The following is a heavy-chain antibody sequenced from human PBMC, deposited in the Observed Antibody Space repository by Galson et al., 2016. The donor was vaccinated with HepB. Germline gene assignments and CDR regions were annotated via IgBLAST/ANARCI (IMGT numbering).Heavy chain of an antibody. D-gene: IGHD6-13*01. CDR1: GLTFSGSA. V-gene: IGHV3-73*01. CDR2: IRSKANNYAT. J-gene: IGHJ5*02. Sequence: SLRLSCEVSGLTFSGSAMHWVRQASGKGLEWVGHIRSKANNYATAYAAPVKGRFTISRDDSKNTAYLQMNSLKTEDTAVYYCTRHLDPGYSSSWYFWFDPWGQGTLVTVSS. CDR3: TRHLDPGYSSSWYFWFDP.